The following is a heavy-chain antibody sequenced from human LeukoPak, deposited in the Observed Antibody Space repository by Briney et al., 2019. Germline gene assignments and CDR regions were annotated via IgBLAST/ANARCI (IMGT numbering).Heavy chain of an antibody. CDR3: AKGGKWDVTPFDY. CDR1: GFTFTSYS. J-gene: IGHJ4*02. V-gene: IGHV3-23*01. CDR2: ISGGGGST. Sequence: PGGSLRLSCAASGFTFTSYSMNWVRQAPGKGLEWVSTISGGGGSTYYADSVKGRFTISRDNSKNTLYLQVNSLRAEDTAVYYCAKGGKWDVTPFDYWGQGTLLTVSS. D-gene: IGHD1-26*01.